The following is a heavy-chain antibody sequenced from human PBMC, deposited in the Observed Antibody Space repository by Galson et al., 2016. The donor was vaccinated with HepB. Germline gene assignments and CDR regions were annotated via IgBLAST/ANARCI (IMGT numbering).Heavy chain of an antibody. CDR3: ARDDDYVWGTYRYTRTVPQYYFDC. CDR2: ISFDGSNN. Sequence: SLRLSCAASGFTFSSYAMHWVRQAPGKGLEWVAVISFDGSNNFYADSVKGRFTISRDNSKNTLYLQMNSLRAEDTAVYYCARDDDYVWGTYRYTRTVPQYYFDCLGQGTLVTVSS. V-gene: IGHV3-30-3*01. D-gene: IGHD3-16*02. CDR1: GFTFSSYA. J-gene: IGHJ4*02.